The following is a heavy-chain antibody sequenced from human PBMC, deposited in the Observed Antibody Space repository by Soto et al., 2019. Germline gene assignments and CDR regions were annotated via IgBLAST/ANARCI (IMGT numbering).Heavy chain of an antibody. Sequence: SVKVSCNASGGTFSSYAISWVRQAPGQGLEWMGGIIPIFGTANYAQKFQDRVTITADESTSTAYMELRSLRSDGTAVYYCARDERWELPFDYWGQGTLVTVSS. CDR2: IIPIFGTA. D-gene: IGHD1-26*01. CDR1: GGTFSSYA. CDR3: ARDERWELPFDY. J-gene: IGHJ4*02. V-gene: IGHV1-69*13.